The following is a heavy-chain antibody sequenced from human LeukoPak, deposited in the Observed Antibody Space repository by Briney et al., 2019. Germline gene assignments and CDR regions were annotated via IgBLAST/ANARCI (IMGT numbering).Heavy chain of an antibody. CDR3: ARDPSIAAAGRDYYYYMDV. CDR2: VFHSGNT. J-gene: IGHJ6*03. V-gene: IGHV4-38-2*02. CDR1: GYSISSTYY. D-gene: IGHD6-13*01. Sequence: SETLSLTCTVSGYSISSTYYWGWIRQPPGKGLEWVGSVFHSGNTYYNPSLKSRVTISVDTSKNQFSLKLNSVTAADTAVYYCARDPSIAAAGRDYYYYMDVWGKGTTVTVSS.